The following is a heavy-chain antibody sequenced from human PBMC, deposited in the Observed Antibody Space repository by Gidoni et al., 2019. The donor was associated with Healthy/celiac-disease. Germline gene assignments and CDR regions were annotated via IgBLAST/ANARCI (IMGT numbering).Heavy chain of an antibody. CDR2: INPNSGGT. CDR1: GYTFTGYY. V-gene: IGHV1-2*02. Sequence: QVQLVQSGAEVKKPGASVKVSCKASGYTFTGYYMHWVRQAPGQGLEWMGWINPNSGGTNYAQKFQGRVTMTRDTSISTAYMELSRLRSDDTAGYYCARDRGWITISPDGMDVWGQGTTVTVSS. J-gene: IGHJ6*02. D-gene: IGHD3-9*01. CDR3: ARDRGWITISPDGMDV.